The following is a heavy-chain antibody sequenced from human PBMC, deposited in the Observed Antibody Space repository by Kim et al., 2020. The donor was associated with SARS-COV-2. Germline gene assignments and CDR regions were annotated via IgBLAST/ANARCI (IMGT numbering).Heavy chain of an antibody. CDR3: TGNGYSYGLGSWSGWVYYYYCMDV. V-gene: IGHV3-49*04. J-gene: IGHJ6*02. CDR2: SRSKADGGTT. CDR1: GFTCGDYA. D-gene: IGHD5-18*01. Sequence: GGSLRLSCTASGFTCGDYAMSWVRQAPGKGLEGVGCSRSKADGGTTEYAGSVKGRFTISRDDSKSIAYLQMNSLKTEDTAVYYCTGNGYSYGLGSWSGWVYYYYCMDVWGQGTTVTVSS.